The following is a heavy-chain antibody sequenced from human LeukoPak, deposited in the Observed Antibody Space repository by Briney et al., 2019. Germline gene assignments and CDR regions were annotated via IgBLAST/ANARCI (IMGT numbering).Heavy chain of an antibody. Sequence: SVKVSCKASGFTFTSSAMQWVRQARGQRLEWIGWIVVGSGNTNYAQKFQGRVTITRNTSISTAYMELSSLRSEDTAVYYCARGLGVRADWGQGTLVTVSS. CDR3: ARGLGVRAD. CDR2: IVVGSGNT. CDR1: GFTFTSSA. D-gene: IGHD3-10*01. J-gene: IGHJ4*02. V-gene: IGHV1-58*02.